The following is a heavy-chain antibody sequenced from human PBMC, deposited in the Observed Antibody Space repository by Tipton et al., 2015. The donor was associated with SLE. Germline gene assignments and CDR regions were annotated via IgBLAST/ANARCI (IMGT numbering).Heavy chain of an antibody. D-gene: IGHD2-15*01. V-gene: IGHV3-23*01. J-gene: IGHJ4*02. CDR3: AKDMYVVVVAATPRDY. CDR1: GFTFSSYA. Sequence: SLRLSCAASGFTFSSYAMSWVRQAPGKGLEWVSAISGSGGSTYYADSVKGRFTISRDNSKNTLYLQMNSLRAEDTAVYYCAKDMYVVVVAATPRDYWGQGTLVTVSS. CDR2: ISGSGGST.